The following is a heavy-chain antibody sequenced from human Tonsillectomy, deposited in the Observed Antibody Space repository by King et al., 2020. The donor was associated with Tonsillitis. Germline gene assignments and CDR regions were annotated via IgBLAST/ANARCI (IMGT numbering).Heavy chain of an antibody. Sequence: QLQESGPGLVKPSETLSLTCTVSGGSISSYYWSWIRQPAGKGLEWIGRIYTSGSTNYNPSLKSRVTMSVDTSKNQFSLRLSSVTAADTAVYYCAGHLRYFDWLFQSRDVWGQGTTVTVSS. CDR1: GGSISSYY. J-gene: IGHJ6*02. V-gene: IGHV4-4*07. D-gene: IGHD3-9*01. CDR2: IYTSGST. CDR3: AGHLRYFDWLFQSRDV.